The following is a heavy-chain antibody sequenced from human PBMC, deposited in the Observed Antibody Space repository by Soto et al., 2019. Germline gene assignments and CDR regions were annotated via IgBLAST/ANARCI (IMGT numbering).Heavy chain of an antibody. V-gene: IGHV1-2*02. CDR1: GYTFTGYY. CDR3: ARDLVDEGDYYYYGMDV. CDR2: ITPNSGGT. D-gene: IGHD5-12*01. Sequence: QVQLVQSGAEVKKPGASVKVSCKASGYTFTGYYMHWVRQAPGQGLEWMGWITPNSGGTNYAQKFQGRVTMTRDTSISTAYMELSRLRSDDTAVYYCARDLVDEGDYYYYGMDVWGQVTTFTVSS. J-gene: IGHJ6*02.